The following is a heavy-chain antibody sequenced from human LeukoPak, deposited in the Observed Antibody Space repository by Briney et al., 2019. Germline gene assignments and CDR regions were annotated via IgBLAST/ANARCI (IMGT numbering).Heavy chain of an antibody. Sequence: PSETLSLTCTVSGVSISSGDYYWSWIRQPPGKGLEWIGYTYYSGSTYYNPSLKSRVTISVDTSKNQFSLKLTSVTAADTAVYYCARDLVTVTKGFDIWGQGTMVSVSS. CDR3: ARDLVTVTKGFDI. CDR1: GVSISSGDYY. CDR2: TYYSGST. J-gene: IGHJ3*02. V-gene: IGHV4-30-4*02. D-gene: IGHD4-17*01.